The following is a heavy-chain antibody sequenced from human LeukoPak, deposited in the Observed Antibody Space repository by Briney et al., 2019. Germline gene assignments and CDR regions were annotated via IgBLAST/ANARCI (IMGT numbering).Heavy chain of an antibody. CDR1: GFTFSTYT. V-gene: IGHV3-23*01. J-gene: IGHJ4*02. D-gene: IGHD3-10*01. CDR3: ATFGCNGDCDY. Sequence: PGGSLRLSCAASGFTFSTYTMSWVRQAPGKGLGWVPAITGRGGYTYYADSVKGRFTISRDNSKNTMFLQMNSLRAEDTAVYYCATFGCNGDCDYWGQGTLVTVSS. CDR2: ITGRGGYT.